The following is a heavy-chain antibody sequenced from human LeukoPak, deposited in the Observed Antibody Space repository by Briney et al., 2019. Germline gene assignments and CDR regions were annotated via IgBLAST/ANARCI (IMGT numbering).Heavy chain of an antibody. CDR3: ARSKVAGTSDY. V-gene: IGHV3-21*01. D-gene: IGHD6-19*01. CDR1: GFTFSSYN. Sequence: PGGSLRLSCAASGFTFSSYNMNWVRQAPGKGLEWVSTISTSSSYIYYADSVKGRFTISRDNGKNSLYLQMSSLRAEDTAVYYCARSKVAGTSDYWGQGILVAVSS. J-gene: IGHJ4*02. CDR2: ISTSSSYI.